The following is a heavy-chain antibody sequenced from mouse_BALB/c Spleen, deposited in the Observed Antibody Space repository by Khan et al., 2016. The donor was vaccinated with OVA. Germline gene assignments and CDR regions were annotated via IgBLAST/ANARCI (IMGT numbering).Heavy chain of an antibody. J-gene: IGHJ3*01. Sequence: QVQLQQSGAELARPGASVKLSCKASGYTFTDFYINWVKQRTGQGLEWIGEINPGSGDLYYHEKFKGKATLTAENSSSTAYMQLSSLTSEDSAVYFCASRNYFGYTFAYGGQGTLVTVSA. V-gene: IGHV1-77*01. D-gene: IGHD1-2*01. CDR2: INPGSGDL. CDR3: ASRNYFGYTFAY. CDR1: GYTFTDFY.